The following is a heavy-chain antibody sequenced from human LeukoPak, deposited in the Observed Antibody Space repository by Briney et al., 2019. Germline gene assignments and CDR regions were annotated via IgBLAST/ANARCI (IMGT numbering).Heavy chain of an antibody. CDR2: IIPIFGTA. CDR3: ARAEGIAPEFDY. D-gene: IGHD6-13*01. Sequence: GASVKVSRKASGGTFSSYAISWVRQAPGQGLEWMGGIIPIFGTANYAQKFQGRVTITADESTSTAYMELSSLRSEDTAVYYCARAEGIAPEFDYWGQGTLVTVSS. CDR1: GGTFSSYA. J-gene: IGHJ4*02. V-gene: IGHV1-69*13.